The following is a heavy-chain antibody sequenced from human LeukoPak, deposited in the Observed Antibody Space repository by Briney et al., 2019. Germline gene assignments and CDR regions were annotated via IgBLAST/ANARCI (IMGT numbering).Heavy chain of an antibody. J-gene: IGHJ4*02. D-gene: IGHD3-10*01. CDR3: ARVHYGSGSYHDFDY. Sequence: SETLSLTCTVSGGSISSYYWSWIRQPAGKGLVWIGRIYTSGSTNYNPSLKSRVTMSVDTSKNQFSLKLSSVTAADTAVYYCARVHYGSGSYHDFDYWGQGTLVTVSS. CDR1: GGSISSYY. CDR2: IYTSGST. V-gene: IGHV4-4*07.